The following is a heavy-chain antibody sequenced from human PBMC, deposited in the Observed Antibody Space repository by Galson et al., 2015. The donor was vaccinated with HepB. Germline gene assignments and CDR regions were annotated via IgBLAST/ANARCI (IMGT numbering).Heavy chain of an antibody. CDR2: IYPGDSDT. J-gene: IGHJ4*02. Sequence: QSGAEVKKPGESLKISCKGSGYSLTNYWIGWVRQMPGKGLEWMGIIYPGDSDTKYSPSFQGQVTISADRSISTAYLQWGSLKASDTAMYYCARRRYCSRNTCYAADYWGQGTLVTVSS. CDR1: GYSLTNYW. V-gene: IGHV5-51*01. D-gene: IGHD2-2*01. CDR3: ARRRYCSRNTCYAADY.